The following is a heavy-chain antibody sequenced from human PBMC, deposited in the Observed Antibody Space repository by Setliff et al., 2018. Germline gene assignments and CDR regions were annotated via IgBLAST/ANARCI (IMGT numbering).Heavy chain of an antibody. D-gene: IGHD2-15*01. CDR2: IYHSGST. J-gene: IGHJ4*02. V-gene: IGHV4-38-2*02. Sequence: SETLSLTCTVSGYSISSGYYWGWIRQPPGKGLEWIGSIYHSGSTYYNPSLKSRVTISVDTSKNQFSLKLSSVTAADTAVYYCARPSYCGGGYCYSSPYFFDYWGQGTLVTVSS. CDR1: GYSISSGYY. CDR3: ARPSYCGGGYCYSSPYFFDY.